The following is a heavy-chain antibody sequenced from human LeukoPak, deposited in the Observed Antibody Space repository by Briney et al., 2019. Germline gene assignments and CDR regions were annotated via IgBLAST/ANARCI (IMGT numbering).Heavy chain of an antibody. D-gene: IGHD6-13*01. CDR2: ISSGGSTI. Sequence: GGSLRLSCAASRFTFSDYYMSWIRQAPGKGLEWVSYISSGGSTIAYADSVKGRFTISRDNAKNSLYLQMNSLRAEDTAVYYCVRAPYSSSWYYFDYWGPGTLVTVSS. CDR1: RFTFSDYY. V-gene: IGHV3-11*01. CDR3: VRAPYSSSWYYFDY. J-gene: IGHJ4*02.